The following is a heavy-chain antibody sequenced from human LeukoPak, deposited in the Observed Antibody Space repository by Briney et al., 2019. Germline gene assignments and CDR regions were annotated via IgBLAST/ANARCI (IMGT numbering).Heavy chain of an antibody. J-gene: IGHJ4*02. CDR1: GGTFSSYA. Sequence: GASVKVSCKASGGTFSSYAISWVRQAPGQGLEWMGGIIPIFGTANYAQKFQGRVTMTTDTSTSTAYMELRSLRSDDTAVYYCARDHDYWGQGTLVTVSS. CDR3: ARDHDY. V-gene: IGHV1-69*05. CDR2: IIPIFGTA.